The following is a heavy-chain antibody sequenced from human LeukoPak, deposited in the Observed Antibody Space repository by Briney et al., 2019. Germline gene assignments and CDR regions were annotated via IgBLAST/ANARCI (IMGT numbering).Heavy chain of an antibody. CDR2: FYDSGNT. Sequence: SETLSLTCTVSGYSISSGYYWGWIRQPPGEGLEWIGSFYDSGNTYYNPSLKSRVTISVDTSKNQFSLKLSSVTAADTAVYYCAREGGMVRGVPFDYWGQGTLVTVSS. J-gene: IGHJ4*02. D-gene: IGHD3-10*01. V-gene: IGHV4-38-2*02. CDR1: GYSISSGYY. CDR3: AREGGMVRGVPFDY.